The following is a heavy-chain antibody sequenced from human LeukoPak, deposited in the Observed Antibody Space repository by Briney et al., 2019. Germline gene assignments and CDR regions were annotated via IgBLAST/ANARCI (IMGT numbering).Heavy chain of an antibody. CDR1: GYIFTSYW. CDR2: IFPGDSDT. J-gene: IGHJ4*02. CDR3: ARLPGSGHATNFDY. D-gene: IGHD5-12*01. Sequence: PGESLKISCKVSGYIFTSYWIAWVRQMPGKGLEWMGIIFPGDSDTRYSPSFQGQVTISADKSISTAYLQWSSLKASDTATYYCARLPGSGHATNFDYWGQGTLVTVSS. V-gene: IGHV5-51*01.